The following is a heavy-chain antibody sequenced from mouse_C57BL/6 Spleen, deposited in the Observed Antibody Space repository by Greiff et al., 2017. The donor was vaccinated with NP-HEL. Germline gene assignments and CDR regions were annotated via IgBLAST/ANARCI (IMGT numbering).Heavy chain of an antibody. CDR2: IWWDDDK. J-gene: IGHJ4*01. CDR1: GFSLSTFGMG. CDR3: ARITAGNYVDYYAMDY. Sequence: ESGPGILQPSQTLSLTCSFSGFSLSTFGMGVGWIRQPSGKGLEWLAHIWWDDDKYYNPALKSRLTISKDTSKNQVFLKIANVDTADTATYYCARITAGNYVDYYAMDYWGQGTSVTVSS. D-gene: IGHD2-1*01. V-gene: IGHV8-8*01.